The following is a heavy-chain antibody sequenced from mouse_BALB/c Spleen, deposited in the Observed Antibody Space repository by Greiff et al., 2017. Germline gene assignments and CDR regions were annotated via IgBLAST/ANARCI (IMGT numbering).Heavy chain of an antibody. CDR2: INPSSGYT. CDR3: ARDGGTGYFDV. J-gene: IGHJ1*01. Sequence: VQLVESGAELARPGASVKMSCKASGYTFTSYTMHWVKQRPGQGLEWIGYINPSSGYTNYNQKFKDKATLTADKSSSTAYMQLSSLTSEDSAVYYCARDGGTGYFDVWGAGTTVTVSS. V-gene: IGHV1-4*01. D-gene: IGHD3-3*01. CDR1: GYTFTSYT.